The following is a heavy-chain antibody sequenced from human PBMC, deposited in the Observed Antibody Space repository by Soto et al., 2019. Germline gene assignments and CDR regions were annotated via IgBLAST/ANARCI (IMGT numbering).Heavy chain of an antibody. CDR1: GYTFTGYY. CDR3: GRVPFLAYADAFEI. J-gene: IGHJ3*02. CDR2: INPNSGGT. Sequence: ASVKVSCKASGYTFTGYYMHWVRQAPGQGLEWMGWINPNSGGTNYAQKFQGWVSMTRDTSISTAYMALRRLRSDDTAVKYWGRVPFLAYADAFEIWGQGTMVTVPS. V-gene: IGHV1-2*04. D-gene: IGHD4-17*01.